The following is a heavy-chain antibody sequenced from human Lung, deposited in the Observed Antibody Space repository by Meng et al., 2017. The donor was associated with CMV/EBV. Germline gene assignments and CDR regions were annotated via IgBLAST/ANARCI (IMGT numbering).Heavy chain of an antibody. CDR2: ISGSVGNT. D-gene: IGHD5-18*01. V-gene: IGHV3-23*01. Sequence: SGFPFRSYAVGWVRQAPGKGLEWVSSISGSVGNTYYADSVKGRFTISRDNSGDTLYMQMSSLRAEDTAVYYCAREEAMVGYYTNWFDAWGQGALVTVSS. J-gene: IGHJ5*02. CDR3: AREEAMVGYYTNWFDA. CDR1: GFPFRSYA.